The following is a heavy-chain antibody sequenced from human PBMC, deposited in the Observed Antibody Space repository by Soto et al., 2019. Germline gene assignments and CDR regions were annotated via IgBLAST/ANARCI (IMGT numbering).Heavy chain of an antibody. J-gene: IGHJ6*02. D-gene: IGHD3-3*01. Sequence: EVQLLESGGGLVQPGGSLRLSCAASGFTFSSYAMSWVRQAPGKGLEWVSAISGSGGSTYYADSVKGRFTISRDNSKNTLYLQMNSLRAEDTAVYYCAKEALNYYDFWSGPPDYYYGMDVWGQGTTVTVSS. V-gene: IGHV3-23*01. CDR2: ISGSGGST. CDR3: AKEALNYYDFWSGPPDYYYGMDV. CDR1: GFTFSSYA.